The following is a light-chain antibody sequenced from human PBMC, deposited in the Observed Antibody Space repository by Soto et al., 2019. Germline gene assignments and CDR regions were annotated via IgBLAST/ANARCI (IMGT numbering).Light chain of an antibody. CDR3: CSYAGSYTLYV. V-gene: IGLV2-11*01. J-gene: IGLJ1*01. CDR2: DVS. CDR1: SSDVGGYNY. Sequence: LTQPRSVSGSPGQSVTISCTGTSSDVGGYNYVSWYQQHPGKAPKLMIYDVSQRPSGVPDRLSGSKSGNTASLTISGLQAEDEADYYCCSYAGSYTLYVFGTGTKVTVL.